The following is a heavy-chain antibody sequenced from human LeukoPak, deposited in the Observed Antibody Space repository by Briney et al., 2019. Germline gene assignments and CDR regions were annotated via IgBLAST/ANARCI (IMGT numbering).Heavy chain of an antibody. CDR1: GFTFDDYA. CDR3: AKVGCANGVCLDAFDI. Sequence: GRSLRLSCAASGFTFDDYAMHWVRQAPGKGLEWVSGISWNSGSIVYADSVKGRFTISRDNAKNSLYLKMNSLRAEDMALYYCAKVGCANGVCLDAFDIWGQGTMVTVSS. V-gene: IGHV3-9*03. D-gene: IGHD2-8*01. CDR2: ISWNSGSI. J-gene: IGHJ3*02.